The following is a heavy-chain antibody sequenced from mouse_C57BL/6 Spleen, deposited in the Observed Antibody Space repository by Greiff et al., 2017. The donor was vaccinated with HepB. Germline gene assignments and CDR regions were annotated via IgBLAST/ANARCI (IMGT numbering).Heavy chain of an antibody. D-gene: IGHD1-1*01. CDR1: GYTFTGYD. CDR2: IYPRDGST. Sequence: QVQLQQSGPELVKPGASVKLSCKASGYTFTGYDINWVKQRPGQGLEWIGWIYPRDGSTKYNEKFKGKATLTVDTSSSTAYMELHSLTSEDSAVYFCARPTVVAHWYFDVWGTGTTVTVSS. CDR3: ARPTVVAHWYFDV. V-gene: IGHV1-85*01. J-gene: IGHJ1*03.